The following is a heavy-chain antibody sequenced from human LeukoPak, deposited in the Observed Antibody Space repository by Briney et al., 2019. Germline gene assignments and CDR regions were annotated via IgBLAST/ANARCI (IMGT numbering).Heavy chain of an antibody. D-gene: IGHD2-2*02. Sequence: PGGSLRLSCAASGFTFSSYAMHWVRQAPGKGLEWVAVISYDGSNKYYADSVKGRFTISRDNSKNTLYLQMNSLRAEDTAVYYCARDSVPAAILHWFDPWGQGTLVTVSS. J-gene: IGHJ5*02. CDR1: GFTFSSYA. CDR2: ISYDGSNK. V-gene: IGHV3-30-3*01. CDR3: ARDSVPAAILHWFDP.